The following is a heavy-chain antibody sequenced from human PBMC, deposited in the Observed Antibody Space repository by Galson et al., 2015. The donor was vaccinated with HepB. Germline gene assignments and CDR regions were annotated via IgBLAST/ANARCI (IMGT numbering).Heavy chain of an antibody. CDR3: ARAPYDYGDYEGSYFDY. CDR1: GYTFTSYY. D-gene: IGHD4-17*01. V-gene: IGHV1-46*01. Sequence: SVKVSCKASGYTFTSYYMHWVRQAPGQGLEWMGIINPSGGSTSYAQKFQGRVTMTRDTSTSTVYMELSSLRSEDTAVYYCARAPYDYGDYEGSYFDYWGQGTLVTVSS. J-gene: IGHJ4*02. CDR2: INPSGGST.